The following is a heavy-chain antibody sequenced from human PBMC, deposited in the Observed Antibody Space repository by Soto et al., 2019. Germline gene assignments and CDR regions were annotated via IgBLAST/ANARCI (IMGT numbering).Heavy chain of an antibody. J-gene: IGHJ5*02. D-gene: IGHD3-22*01. V-gene: IGHV1-18*01. CDR2: ISAYNGNT. CDR3: ARGGYYYDSSGYYLNWFDP. Sequence: QVQLVQSGAEVKKPGASVKVSCKASGYTFTSYGISWVRQAPGQGLEWMGWISAYNGNTNYAQKLQGRVTMTTDTSTSIAYMELRSLRSDDTAVYYCARGGYYYDSSGYYLNWFDPWGQGTLVTVSS. CDR1: GYTFTSYG.